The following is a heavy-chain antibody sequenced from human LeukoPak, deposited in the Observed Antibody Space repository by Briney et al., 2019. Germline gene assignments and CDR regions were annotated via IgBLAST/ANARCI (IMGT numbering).Heavy chain of an antibody. D-gene: IGHD7-27*01. J-gene: IGHJ4*02. CDR2: ILPGNSDT. Sequence: GESLKISCKDSGYSFANYWIGWVRQMPGKGLEWMGIILPGNSDTKYSPSFQGQVTISADRSISTAYLQWGSLKASDTAVYYCARHNNWGFDYWGQGALVTVSS. V-gene: IGHV5-51*01. CDR1: GYSFANYW. CDR3: ARHNNWGFDY.